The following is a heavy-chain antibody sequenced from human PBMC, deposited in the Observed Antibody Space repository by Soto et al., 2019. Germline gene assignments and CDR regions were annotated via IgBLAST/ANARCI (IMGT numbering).Heavy chain of an antibody. D-gene: IGHD3-10*01. CDR3: ARGSGDYYYYYYMDV. V-gene: IGHV3-20*01. CDR1: GVTFDDYG. CDR2: INWNGGST. J-gene: IGHJ6*03. Sequence: EVQLVESGGGVVRPGGSLRLSCAASGVTFDDYGMSWVRQAPGKWLEWVSGINWNGGSTGYADSVKGRFTISRDNAKNSLYLQMNSLRAEDTALYHCARGSGDYYYYYYMDVWGKGTTVTVSS.